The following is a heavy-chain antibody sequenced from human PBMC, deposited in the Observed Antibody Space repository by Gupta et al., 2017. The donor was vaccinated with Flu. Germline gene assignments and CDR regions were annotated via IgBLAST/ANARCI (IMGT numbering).Heavy chain of an antibody. D-gene: IGHD3-9*01. J-gene: IGHJ4*02. CDR3: AKVSGYDILTGPDY. Sequence: EVQLLESGGSLVQPGGSLRLSCAASGFTFSSYAMSWVRQAPGKGLEWVSAISGSGGSTYYADSVKGRFTISRDNSKNTLYLQMNSLRAEDTAVYYCAKVSGYDILTGPDYWGQGTLVTVSS. CDR2: ISGSGGST. CDR1: GFTFSSYA. V-gene: IGHV3-23*01.